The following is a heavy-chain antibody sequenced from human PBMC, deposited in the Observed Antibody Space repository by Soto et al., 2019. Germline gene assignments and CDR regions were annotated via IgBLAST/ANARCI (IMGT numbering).Heavy chain of an antibody. CDR2: ISSSGSTI. D-gene: IGHD4-17*01. V-gene: IGHV3-11*01. CDR1: GCTFSDYY. Sequence: WGSLRLSWTAAGCTFSDYYRSCILQAPGKGLEWVSYISSSGSTIYYADSVKGRFTISRDNAKNSLYLQMNSLRAEDTAVYYCARDAYGDYVFGVVATEYLGHGTLVPVFS. CDR3: ARDAYGDYVFGVVATEY. J-gene: IGHJ4*01.